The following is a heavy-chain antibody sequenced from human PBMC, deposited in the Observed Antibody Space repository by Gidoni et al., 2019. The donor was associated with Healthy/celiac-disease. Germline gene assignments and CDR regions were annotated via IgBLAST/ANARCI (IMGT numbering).Heavy chain of an antibody. V-gene: IGHV4-61*02. CDR1: GGSISSGSYY. CDR2: IYTSGST. D-gene: IGHD3-10*01. Sequence: QVQLQESGPGLVKPSQTLSLTCTVSGGSISSGSYYWSWIRQPAGKGLVWIGRIYTSGSTNYNPSLKSRVTISVDTSKNQFSLKLSSVTAADTAVYYCARGFYGSGSYSPGDYWGQGTLVTVSS. J-gene: IGHJ4*02. CDR3: ARGFYGSGSYSPGDY.